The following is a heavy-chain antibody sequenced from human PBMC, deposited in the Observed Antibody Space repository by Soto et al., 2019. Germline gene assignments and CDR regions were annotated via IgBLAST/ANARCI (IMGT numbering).Heavy chain of an antibody. V-gene: IGHV3-48*01. Sequence: GGSLRLSCAASGFTFSGYSMNWVRQAPGKGLEGVSYISSSSSTRYYADSVKGRFTISRDNAKNSLYLQMNSLRAEDTAVYYCASRSGSGTSRNWFDPWGQGTLVTVSS. J-gene: IGHJ5*02. CDR3: ASRSGSGTSRNWFDP. D-gene: IGHD2-2*01. CDR1: GFTFSGYS. CDR2: ISSSSSTR.